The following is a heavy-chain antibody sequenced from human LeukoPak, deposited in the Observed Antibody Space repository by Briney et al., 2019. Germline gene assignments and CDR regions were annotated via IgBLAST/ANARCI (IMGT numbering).Heavy chain of an antibody. CDR1: GFTFSSYG. Sequence: GISERLSYAACGFTFSSYGMLWVRQPSAKGLEWVADISYCGSNKYHADSLKGRFHNSRDNSKNTLYLQMNSLRAEDTAVYYCASTWIQLWPPATFDYWGQGTLVTVSS. D-gene: IGHD5-18*01. V-gene: IGHV3-30*03. CDR3: ASTWIQLWPPATFDY. J-gene: IGHJ4*02. CDR2: ISYCGSNK.